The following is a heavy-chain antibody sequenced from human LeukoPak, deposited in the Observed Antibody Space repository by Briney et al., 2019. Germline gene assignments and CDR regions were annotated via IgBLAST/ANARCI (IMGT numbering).Heavy chain of an antibody. J-gene: IGHJ4*02. Sequence: PGGSLRLSCAASGFTFSSYEMSWVRQAPGKGLEWVSYISNSGSTMYYADSVKGRFTISRNNAKNSLYMQMNSLRADDTAIYYCAREEQKLQDFDYWGQGTLVTVSS. CDR1: GFTFSSYE. D-gene: IGHD6-13*01. CDR2: ISNSGSTM. V-gene: IGHV3-48*03. CDR3: AREEQKLQDFDY.